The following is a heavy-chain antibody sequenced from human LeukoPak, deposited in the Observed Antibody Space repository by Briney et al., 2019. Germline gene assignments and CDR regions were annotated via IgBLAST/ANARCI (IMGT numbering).Heavy chain of an antibody. D-gene: IGHD2-15*01. J-gene: IGHJ4*02. CDR1: GFTFSSYS. CDR3: ARFSLLGYCSGGSCSPSDDY. V-gene: IGHV3-48*01. CDR2: ISSSSSTI. Sequence: GGSLRLSCAASGFTFSSYSMNWVRQAPGKGLEWVSYISSSSSTIYYADSVKGRFTISRDNAKNSLYLQMNSLRAEDTAVYYCARFSLLGYCSGGSCSPSDDYWGQGTLVTVSS.